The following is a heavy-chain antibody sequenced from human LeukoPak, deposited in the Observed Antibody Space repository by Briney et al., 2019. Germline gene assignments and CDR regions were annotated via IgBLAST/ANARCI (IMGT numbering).Heavy chain of an antibody. Sequence: GGSLRLSCAASGFTFSSYSMNWVRQAPGKGLEWVSSISSISSYIYYADSVKGRFTISRDNAKNSLYLQMNSLRAEGTAVYYCARDWRGGYGYYWGQGTLVTVSS. CDR1: GFTFSSYS. CDR2: ISSISSYI. J-gene: IGHJ4*02. D-gene: IGHD5-12*01. V-gene: IGHV3-21*01. CDR3: ARDWRGGYGYY.